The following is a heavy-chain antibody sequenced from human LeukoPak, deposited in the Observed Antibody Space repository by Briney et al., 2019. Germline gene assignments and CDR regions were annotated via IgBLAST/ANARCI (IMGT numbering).Heavy chain of an antibody. CDR3: AKDRGDFWSGHHY. D-gene: IGHD3-3*01. CDR2: ITGSGGST. V-gene: IGHV3-23*01. J-gene: IGHJ4*02. Sequence: GGSLRLSCAASGFTFSNYAMSWVRQAPGKGLEWVSSITGSGGSTYYADSVKGRFTISRDNSKNTLYLQMSSLRAEDTAVYYCAKDRGDFWSGHHYWGQGTLVTVSS. CDR1: GFTFSNYA.